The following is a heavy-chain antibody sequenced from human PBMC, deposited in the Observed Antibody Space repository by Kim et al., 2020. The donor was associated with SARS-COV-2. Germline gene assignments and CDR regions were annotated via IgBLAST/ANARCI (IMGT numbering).Heavy chain of an antibody. CDR2: IYYSGST. J-gene: IGHJ4*02. CDR3: ARSLLLYDFWSGYYLGYFDY. Sequence: SETLSLTCTVSGGSISSSSYYWGWIRQPPGKGLEWIGSIYYSGSTYYNPSLKSRVTISVDTSKNQFYLKLSSVTAADTAVYYCARSLLLYDFWSGYYLGYFDYWGQGTLVTVSS. D-gene: IGHD3-3*01. CDR1: GGSISSSSYY. V-gene: IGHV4-39*01.